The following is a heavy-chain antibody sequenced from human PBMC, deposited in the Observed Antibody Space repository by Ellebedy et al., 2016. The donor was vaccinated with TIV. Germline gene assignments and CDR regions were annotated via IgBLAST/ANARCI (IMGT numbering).Heavy chain of an antibody. CDR1: GFTFSSYS. J-gene: IGHJ4*02. D-gene: IGHD3-9*01. Sequence: GGSLRLXXAASGFTFSSYSMNWVRQAPGKGLEWVSSISSSSSYIYYADSVKGRFTISRDNSKNTLYLQMNSLRAEDTAVYYCARDAGWDWGQGTLVTVSS. V-gene: IGHV3-21*01. CDR2: ISSSSSYI. CDR3: ARDAGWD.